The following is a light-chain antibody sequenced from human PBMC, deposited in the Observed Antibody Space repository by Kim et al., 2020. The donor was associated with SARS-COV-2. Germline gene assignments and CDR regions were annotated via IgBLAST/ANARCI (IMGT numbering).Light chain of an antibody. V-gene: IGKV3-11*01. Sequence: PGESATLPCRASHNLGISLAWSQQTPGQAPSLLIYDAAIRAAGIPDRFSGSGSGTDFTLTIGSLAPEDFAVYYCQQRGNWPPALTFGGGTKV. CDR2: DAA. CDR1: HNLGIS. J-gene: IGKJ4*01. CDR3: QQRGNWPPALT.